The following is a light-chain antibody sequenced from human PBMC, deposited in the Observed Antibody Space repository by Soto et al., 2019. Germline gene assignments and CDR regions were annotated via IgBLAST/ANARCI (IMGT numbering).Light chain of an antibody. Sequence: QSVLTQLPSVSGAPGQRVTISCTGSSSNTGADYDVHWYQHLPGSAPKLLIYDNNIRPSGVPDRFSGSKSGTSASLAITGLQAEDEGDYYCQSYDSSLSNLVVFGGGTKLTVL. V-gene: IGLV1-40*01. J-gene: IGLJ2*01. CDR2: DNN. CDR3: QSYDSSLSNLVV. CDR1: SSNTGADYD.